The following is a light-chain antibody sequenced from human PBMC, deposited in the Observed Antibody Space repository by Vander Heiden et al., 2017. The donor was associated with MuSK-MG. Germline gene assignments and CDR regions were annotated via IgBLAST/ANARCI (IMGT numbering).Light chain of an antibody. Sequence: ETVLTQSPATLSLSPGERATLSCRASQSVSSSLAWYQQKPGQAPRLLIYDASNRATGIPARFSGSGSGTDFTLTISSLEPEDFAVYYCQQRNHWPITFGQGTRLEIK. CDR2: DAS. J-gene: IGKJ5*01. CDR3: QQRNHWPIT. V-gene: IGKV3-11*01. CDR1: QSVSSS.